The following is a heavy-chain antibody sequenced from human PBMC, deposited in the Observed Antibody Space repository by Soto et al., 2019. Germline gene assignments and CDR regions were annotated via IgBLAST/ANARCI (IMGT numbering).Heavy chain of an antibody. CDR2: INPNSGGT. CDR1: GYTFTGYY. D-gene: IGHD3-9*01. V-gene: IGHV1-2*04. J-gene: IGHJ4*02. Sequence: ASVKVSCKASGYTFTGYYMHWVRQAPGQGLEWMGWINPNSGGTNYAQKFQGWVTMTRDTSISTAYMELSRLRSDDTAVYYCARDKRRINTYYDILTGYYRPGDFDYWGQGTLVTVSS. CDR3: ARDKRRINTYYDILTGYYRPGDFDY.